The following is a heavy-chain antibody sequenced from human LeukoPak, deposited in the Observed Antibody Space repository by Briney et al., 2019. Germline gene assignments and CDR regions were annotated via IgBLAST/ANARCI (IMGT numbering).Heavy chain of an antibody. V-gene: IGHV1-18*01. J-gene: IGHJ3*02. CDR1: GYTFTSYG. CDR3: ARYFMVRGVPNAFDI. CDR2: ISAYNGNT. D-gene: IGHD3-10*01. Sequence: GASVKVSCKASGYTFTSYGISWVRQAPGQGLEWMGWISAYNGNTNYAQKLQGRVTMTTDTSTSTAYMELRSLRSDDTAVYYCARYFMVRGVPNAFDIWGQGTMVTVSS.